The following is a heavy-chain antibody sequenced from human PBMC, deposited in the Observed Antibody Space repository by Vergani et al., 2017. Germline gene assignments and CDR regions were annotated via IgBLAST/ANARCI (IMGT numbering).Heavy chain of an antibody. V-gene: IGHV3-30*02. CDR2: IGKDGINT. Sequence: QVHLVESGGGVVQPGRSLRLSCVVSGFTFSNFGMTWIRQAPGKGLEWLAYIGKDGINTRYRDAVKGRFTISRDNSKDILYLQMDSLRSEDTALYYCAKYLRDSPDGLADSWGPGTLVIVSS. CDR1: GFTFSNFG. CDR3: AKYLRDSPDGLADS. J-gene: IGHJ4*02. D-gene: IGHD2-21*02.